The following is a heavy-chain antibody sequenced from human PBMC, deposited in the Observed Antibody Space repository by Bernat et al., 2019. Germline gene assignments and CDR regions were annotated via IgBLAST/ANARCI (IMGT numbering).Heavy chain of an antibody. Sequence: EVQLVESGGGLVQPGGSLRLSCAASGFTFSSYWMHWVRQAPGKGLVWVSRINSDGSSTSYADAVKRRVTISRGNAKNTVYLRLNSLRAEEKADYYCARDGGNCWGWFDPWGEGTLVTVSS. CDR2: INSDGSST. V-gene: IGHV3-74*01. CDR1: GFTFSSYW. D-gene: IGHD2-15*01. J-gene: IGHJ5*02. CDR3: ARDGGNCWGWFDP.